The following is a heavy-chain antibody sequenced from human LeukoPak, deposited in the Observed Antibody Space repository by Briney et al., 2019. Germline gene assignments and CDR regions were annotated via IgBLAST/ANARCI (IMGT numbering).Heavy chain of an antibody. V-gene: IGHV4-4*07. Sequence: SETLSLTCTVSGGSISSYYWSWIRQPAGKGLEWIGRIYTSGSTNYNPSLKSRVTMSVDTTKNQFSLKLSSVTAADTAVYYCARELDIVVVPAAKNYYYYYGMDVWGQGTTVTVSS. J-gene: IGHJ6*02. CDR2: IYTSGST. CDR1: GGSISSYY. CDR3: ARELDIVVVPAAKNYYYYYGMDV. D-gene: IGHD2-2*03.